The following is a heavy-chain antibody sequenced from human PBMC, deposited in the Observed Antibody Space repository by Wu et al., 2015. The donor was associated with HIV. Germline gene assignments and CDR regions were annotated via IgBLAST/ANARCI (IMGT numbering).Heavy chain of an antibody. CDR3: VRRGLCDHCDDWDFQH. CDR1: GYTFVDYF. V-gene: IGHV1-2*02. Sequence: VHLVQSGAVMKKPGSSVRISCEASGYTFVDYFIHWIRHVPGKGLEWMGWMNPYRGAVNYPWPFQGRVTLTRKSSYDTDTGTAYMELSRLTPADTAVYYCVRRGLCDHCDDWDFQHWGQGTPVVVSS. D-gene: IGHD2-21*02. J-gene: IGHJ1*01. CDR2: MNPYRGAV.